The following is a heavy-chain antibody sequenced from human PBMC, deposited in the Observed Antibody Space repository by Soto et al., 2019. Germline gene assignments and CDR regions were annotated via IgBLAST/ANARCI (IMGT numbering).Heavy chain of an antibody. CDR1: GASITYYY. J-gene: IGHJ6*02. CDR2: IYYSGST. CDR3: ARGSSIAGLYYGMDV. Sequence: SETLSLTCAVSGASITYYYWNWISQPPGKGLEWIGSIYYSGSTYYNPSLKSRVTISLDTSKNQFSLKLSSVTAADTAVYYCARGSSIAGLYYGMDVWGQGTTVTVSS. D-gene: IGHD6-6*01. V-gene: IGHV4-39*07.